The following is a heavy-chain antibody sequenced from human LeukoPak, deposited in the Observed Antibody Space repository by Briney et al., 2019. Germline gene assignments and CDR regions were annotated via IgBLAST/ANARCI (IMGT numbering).Heavy chain of an antibody. CDR3: AKDGSSSTSWAFDY. V-gene: IGHV3-30*18. D-gene: IGHD2-2*01. CDR2: ISYDGSNK. CDR1: GFTFSSYG. J-gene: IGHJ4*02. Sequence: GGSLRLSCAASGFTFSSYGMHWVRQAPGKGLEWVAVISYDGSNKYYADSVKGRFTISRDNSKNTLYLQMNSLRAEDTAVYYCAKDGSSSTSWAFDYWGQGTLVTVSS.